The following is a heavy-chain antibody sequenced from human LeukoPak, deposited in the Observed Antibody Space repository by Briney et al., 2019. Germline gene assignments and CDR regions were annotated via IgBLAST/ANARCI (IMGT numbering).Heavy chain of an antibody. D-gene: IGHD3-3*01. CDR3: AAARDDFWSGYARYYFDY. CDR2: MSPNSGNT. CDR1: GYTFTNYD. V-gene: IGHV1-8*01. J-gene: IGHJ4*02. Sequence: GASVKVSCKASGYTFTNYDINWVRQATGQGPEWMGWMSPNSGNTGYAQKFQGRVTMTRNTSISTAYMELSSLKSEDTAVYYCAAARDDFWSGYARYYFDYWGQGTLVTVSS.